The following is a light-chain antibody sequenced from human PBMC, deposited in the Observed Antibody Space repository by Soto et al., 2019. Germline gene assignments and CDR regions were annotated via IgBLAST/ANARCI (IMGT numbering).Light chain of an antibody. CDR3: RQALQTWT. V-gene: IGKV2-28*01. CDR1: QSLLHSNGYNY. J-gene: IGKJ1*01. Sequence: EIVMTQSQLSLLVTPGEPASISCRSSQSLLHSNGYNYLDWYLQKPGQSPQLLIYLGSNRASGVPDRFSGSASGTDFTLKISRVEAEDVGVYYCRQALQTWTFGQGTKVDIK. CDR2: LGS.